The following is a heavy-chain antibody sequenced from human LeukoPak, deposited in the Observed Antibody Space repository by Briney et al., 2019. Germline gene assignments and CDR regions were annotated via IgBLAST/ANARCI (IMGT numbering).Heavy chain of an antibody. D-gene: IGHD5-24*01. CDR3: ARRGVDMTSTIDY. Sequence: SETLSLTCAVYGESFSGYYWTWLRQPPGKGLEWIGEVNHSGSTNSNSSLKSRVTISVDTSKNQFSLKLTSVTAADTAVYYCARRGVDMTSTIDYWSQGTLVTVSS. J-gene: IGHJ4*02. V-gene: IGHV4-34*01. CDR1: GESFSGYY. CDR2: VNHSGST.